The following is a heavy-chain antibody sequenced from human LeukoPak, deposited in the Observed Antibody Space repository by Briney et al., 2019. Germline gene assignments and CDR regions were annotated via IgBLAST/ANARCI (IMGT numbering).Heavy chain of an antibody. V-gene: IGHV3-21*01. CDR3: ARNAAANYGMDV. CDR1: GFTFSSYS. CDR2: ISSSSSYI. Sequence: GGSLRLSCAASGFTFSSYSMNWVRQAPGQGLEWVSSISSSSSYIYYADSVKGRFTISRDNAKNSLYLQMNSLRAEDTAVYYCARNAAANYGMDVWGQGTTVTVSS. D-gene: IGHD2-15*01. J-gene: IGHJ6*02.